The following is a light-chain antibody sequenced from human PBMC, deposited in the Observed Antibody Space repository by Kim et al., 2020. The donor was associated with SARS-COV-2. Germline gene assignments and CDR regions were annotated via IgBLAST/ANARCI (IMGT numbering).Light chain of an antibody. CDR1: QGITSY. J-gene: IGKJ2*01. CDR3: QQLNSYPYT. Sequence: SASVGDRVAITCRASQGITSYLAWYQQKPGKGPKLLIYAASTLQSGVPSRFSGSGSGTDFTLTISSLQPEDFATYYCQQLNSYPYTFGQGTKLEI. CDR2: AAS. V-gene: IGKV1-9*01.